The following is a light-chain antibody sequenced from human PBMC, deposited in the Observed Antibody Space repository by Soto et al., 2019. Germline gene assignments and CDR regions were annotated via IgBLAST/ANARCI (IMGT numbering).Light chain of an antibody. CDR3: AAWDDNLNAVV. Sequence: QSVLTQPPSVSEAPRQRVTISCSGSTSNIGNNAVNWYQQLPRKAPKLLIYYDDLLPSGVSDRFSGSKSGTSASLAISGLQSEDEADYYCAAWDDNLNAVVFGGGTKLTVL. J-gene: IGLJ2*01. CDR2: YDD. V-gene: IGLV1-36*01. CDR1: TSNIGNNA.